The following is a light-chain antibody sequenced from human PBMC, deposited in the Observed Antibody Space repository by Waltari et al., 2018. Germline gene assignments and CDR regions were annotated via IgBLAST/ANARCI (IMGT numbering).Light chain of an antibody. V-gene: IGKV3-15*01. Sequence: EILMTQSPGPLSVSPGETATLSCSASQRLSRNLAWSQLKPGQPPRLLIYAPSTGATGIPARFSGSVSGTEFTLTISSLQSEDFAVYYCQQYSDWPPLTFGGGT. J-gene: IGKJ4*01. CDR1: QRLSRN. CDR3: QQYSDWPPLT. CDR2: APS.